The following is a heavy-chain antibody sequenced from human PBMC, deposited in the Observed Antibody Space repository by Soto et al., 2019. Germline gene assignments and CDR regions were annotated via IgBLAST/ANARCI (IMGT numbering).Heavy chain of an antibody. D-gene: IGHD5-12*01. V-gene: IGHV4-39*01. CDR2: IYYSGST. CDR3: ARRGDSGYESPYYFDY. CDR1: GGSISSSSYY. J-gene: IGHJ4*02. Sequence: QLQLQESGPGLVKPSETLSLTCTVSGGSISSSSYYWGWIRQPPGKGLEWIGSIYYSGSTYYNPSLTRRVTTSVDTSKSQFSLVLSSVTAADTAVYYCARRGDSGYESPYYFDYWGQGTLVTVSS.